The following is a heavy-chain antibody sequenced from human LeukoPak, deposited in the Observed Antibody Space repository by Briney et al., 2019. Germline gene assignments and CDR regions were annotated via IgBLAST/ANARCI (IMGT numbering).Heavy chain of an antibody. CDR2: INPNSGGT. CDR3: ARVLKVAGPKTGFDP. Sequence: ASVKVSCKASGYTFTGYYMHWVRQAPGQGLEWMGWINPNSGGTNYAQKFQGRVTMTRDTSISTAYMELSRLRSDDTAVYYCARVLKVAGPKTGFDPWGQGTLVTVSS. J-gene: IGHJ5*02. CDR1: GYTFTGYY. D-gene: IGHD6-19*01. V-gene: IGHV1-2*02.